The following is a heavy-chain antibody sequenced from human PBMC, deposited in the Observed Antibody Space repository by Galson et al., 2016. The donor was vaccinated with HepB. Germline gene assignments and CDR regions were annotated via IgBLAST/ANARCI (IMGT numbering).Heavy chain of an antibody. J-gene: IGHJ4*02. CDR3: ITDEGIDCGGDCFGTW. CDR2: IKSKTDGGTT. D-gene: IGHD2-21*01. V-gene: IGHV3-15*01. Sequence: SLRLSCAASGFTFSKAWMSWVRQAPGKGLEWVGRIKSKTDGGTTDFLAPVKGRFTITRDDSKNTVYQQMDSLKIEDTAVYYCITDEGIDCGGDCFGTWWGQGTLVTVSS. CDR1: GFTFSKAW.